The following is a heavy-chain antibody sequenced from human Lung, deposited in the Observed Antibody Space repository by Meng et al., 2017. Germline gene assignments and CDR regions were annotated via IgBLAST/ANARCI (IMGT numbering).Heavy chain of an antibody. CDR1: EFTLSYYS. J-gene: IGHJ4*02. V-gene: IGHV3-21*01. CDR2: ISNTGKYI. CDR3: ARGSYQPLLLSALDY. D-gene: IGHD2-15*01. Sequence: EVQLVESGGGLVKPGGSLRLSCATSEFTLSYYSMKWVRQAPGKGLEWVSFISNTGKYIYYADSVKGRFTISRDNAKNSLYLQINSLRAEDTAVYYCARGSYQPLLLSALDYWGQGTLVTVSS.